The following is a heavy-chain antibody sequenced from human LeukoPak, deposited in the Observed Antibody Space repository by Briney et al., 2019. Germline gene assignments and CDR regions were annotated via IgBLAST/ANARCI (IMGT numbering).Heavy chain of an antibody. CDR2: IRYDGSNK. V-gene: IGHV3-30*02. D-gene: IGHD1-20*01. CDR1: GFTFSSYG. CDR3: AKNELTGTTDDAFDI. Sequence: HPGGSLRLSCAASGFTFSSYGMHWVRQAPGKGLEWVAFIRYDGSNKYYADSVKGRFTISRDNSKNTLYLQMNSLRAEDTAVYYCAKNELTGTTDDAFDIWGQGTMVTVSS. J-gene: IGHJ3*02.